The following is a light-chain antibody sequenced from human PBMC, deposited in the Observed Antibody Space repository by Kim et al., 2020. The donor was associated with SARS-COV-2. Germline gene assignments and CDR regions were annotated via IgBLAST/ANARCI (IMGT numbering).Light chain of an antibody. Sequence: DIVMTQSPDSLAVSLGERATINCKSSQSVLYTSDNKNYLALYQQTPGQPPKVLISWASTRESGVPDRFSGSGSGTDFTLTISSLQAEDVAVYYCQQYYNTPTFGGGTKVDIK. CDR3: QQYYNTPT. V-gene: IGKV4-1*01. J-gene: IGKJ4*01. CDR1: QSVLYTSDNKNY. CDR2: WAS.